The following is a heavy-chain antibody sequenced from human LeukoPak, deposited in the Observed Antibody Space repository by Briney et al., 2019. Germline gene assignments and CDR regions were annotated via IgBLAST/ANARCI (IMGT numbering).Heavy chain of an antibody. V-gene: IGHV3-74*03. J-gene: IGHJ4*02. Sequence: PGGSLRLSCAASGFTLSNYWMHWVRQAPGKGLVWVSRGEGDGSTSTYADSVKGRFTISRDNAKNTLYLQMNSLRAEDTAVYYCTNTDHFAYWGQGALVTVSS. CDR3: TNTDHFAY. CDR2: GEGDGSTS. CDR1: GFTLSNYW.